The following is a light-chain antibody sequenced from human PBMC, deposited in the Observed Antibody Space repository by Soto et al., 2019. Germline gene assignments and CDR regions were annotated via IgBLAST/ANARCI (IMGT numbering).Light chain of an antibody. CDR2: RSD. Sequence: QSVLTQPPSASGTPGQRVTISCSGSRSTIGSNPVQWYRQLPGTAPQLLIYRSDQRPSGVPGRFSGSKSGTSASLTISGLQSEDEADYHCATWDDNVDGPVFGGGTKLTVL. J-gene: IGLJ3*02. V-gene: IGLV1-44*01. CDR1: RSTIGSNP. CDR3: ATWDDNVDGPV.